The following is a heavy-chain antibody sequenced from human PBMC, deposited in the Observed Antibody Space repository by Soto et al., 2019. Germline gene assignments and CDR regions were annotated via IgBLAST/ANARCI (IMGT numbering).Heavy chain of an antibody. D-gene: IGHD3-3*01. CDR3: ARHSKVTIFGLDYGMDV. Sequence: PVESLKISCKGSGYIFTSYWISWVLEMPVKGLEWMGRIDPSDSYTNYSPSFQGHVTISADKSISTAYLQWSSLKASDTAMYYCARHSKVTIFGLDYGMDVWGQGTTVTVSS. CDR2: IDPSDSYT. J-gene: IGHJ6*02. CDR1: GYIFTSYW. V-gene: IGHV5-10-1*01.